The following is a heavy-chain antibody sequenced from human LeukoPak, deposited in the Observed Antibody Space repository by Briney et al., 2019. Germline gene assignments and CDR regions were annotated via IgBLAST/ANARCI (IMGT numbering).Heavy chain of an antibody. CDR2: INPNSGDT. J-gene: IGHJ4*02. Sequence: ASVKVSCKASGYTFTGYYMHWVRQAPGQGLEWMGWINPNSGDTNYAQKFQGRVTMTRDTSISTAYMELSRLRSDDTAVYYCARAPPYCTNGVCYIYWGQGTLVTVSS. V-gene: IGHV1-2*02. D-gene: IGHD2-8*01. CDR1: GYTFTGYY. CDR3: ARAPPYCTNGVCYIY.